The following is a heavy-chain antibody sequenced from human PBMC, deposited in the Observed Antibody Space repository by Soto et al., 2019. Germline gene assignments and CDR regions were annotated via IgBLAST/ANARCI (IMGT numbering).Heavy chain of an antibody. CDR1: GFTFSSYA. CDR3: ASTYCGGDCSSTTIYYYYGMDV. D-gene: IGHD2-21*02. V-gene: IGHV3-30-3*01. J-gene: IGHJ6*02. Sequence: GGSLRLSCAASGFTFSSYAMHWVRQAPGKGLEWVAVISYDGSNKYYADSVKGRFTISRDNSKNTLYLQMNSLRAEDTAVYYCASTYCGGDCSSTTIYYYYGMDVWGQGTTVTVS. CDR2: ISYDGSNK.